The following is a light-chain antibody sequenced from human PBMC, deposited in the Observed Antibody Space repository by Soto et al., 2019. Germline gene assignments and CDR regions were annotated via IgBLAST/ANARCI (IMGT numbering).Light chain of an antibody. J-gene: IGKJ5*01. CDR2: GAS. CDR1: QHITNY. V-gene: IGKV1-33*01. CDR3: QQYNNVRIT. Sequence: DIQMTQSPSCLSVSVGDGVSITCQASQHITNYLNWYQQKPGKAPKLLISGASDLETGVPSRFSGSGYGTDFTFTISSLQPEDIGTYYCQQYNNVRITFGQGTRLEIK.